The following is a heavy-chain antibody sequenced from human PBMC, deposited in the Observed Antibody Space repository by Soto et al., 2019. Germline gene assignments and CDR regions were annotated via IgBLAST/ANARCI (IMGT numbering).Heavy chain of an antibody. J-gene: IGHJ4*02. V-gene: IGHV1-69*01. CDR2: FIPIFGTA. CDR3: ARGGSGYVWFSVF. D-gene: IGHD3-22*01. Sequence: QEQLVQSGAEVKKPGSSVKVSCKASGGIFSSYAISWVRQAPGQGLEWMGGFIPIFGTANYAQKFQGRVTITADDTTNTAYMDLSSLKSEDTAIYYCARGGSGYVWFSVFWGQGTLVTVSS. CDR1: GGIFSSYA.